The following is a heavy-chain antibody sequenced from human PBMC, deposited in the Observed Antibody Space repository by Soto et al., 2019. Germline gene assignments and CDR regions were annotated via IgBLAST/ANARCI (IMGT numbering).Heavy chain of an antibody. J-gene: IGHJ3*02. D-gene: IGHD2-15*01. Sequence: SETLSLTCTVSGGSISSSSYYWGWIRQPPGKGLEWIGSIYYSGSTYYNPSLKSRVTISVDTSKNQFSLKLSSVTAADTAVYYCARPRRGCSGGSCTYAFDIWGQGTMVTVSS. CDR2: IYYSGST. CDR1: GGSISSSSYY. CDR3: ARPRRGCSGGSCTYAFDI. V-gene: IGHV4-39*01.